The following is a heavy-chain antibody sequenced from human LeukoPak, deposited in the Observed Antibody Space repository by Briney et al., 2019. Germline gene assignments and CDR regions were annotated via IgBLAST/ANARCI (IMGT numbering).Heavy chain of an antibody. CDR2: ISYDGSNK. V-gene: IGHV3-30*01. Sequence: PGGSLRLSCAASGFTFSSYAMHWVRQAPGKGLEWVAVISYDGSNKYYADYVKGRFTISRDNSKNTLYLQMNSLRAEDTAVYYCARGGSPFDYWGQGTLVTVSS. D-gene: IGHD5-12*01. J-gene: IGHJ4*02. CDR3: ARGGSPFDY. CDR1: GFTFSSYA.